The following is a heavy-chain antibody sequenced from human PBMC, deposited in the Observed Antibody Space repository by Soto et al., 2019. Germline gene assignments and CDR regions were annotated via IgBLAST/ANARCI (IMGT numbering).Heavy chain of an antibody. J-gene: IGHJ4*02. CDR3: ASFARGVDY. Sequence: ETLSLTCTVSGGSISSYYWSWIRQPPGKGLEWIGYIYYSGSTNYNPSLKSRVTISVDTSKNQFSLKLSSVTAADTAVYYCASFARGVDYWGQGTLVTVSS. CDR2: IYYSGST. V-gene: IGHV4-59*01. CDR1: GGSISSYY.